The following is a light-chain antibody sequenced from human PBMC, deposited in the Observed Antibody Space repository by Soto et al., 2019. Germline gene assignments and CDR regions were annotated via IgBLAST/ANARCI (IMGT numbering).Light chain of an antibody. CDR3: QQGHNWPLT. CDR1: QSINSE. J-gene: IGKJ2*01. V-gene: IGKV3-15*01. CDR2: GAS. Sequence: EILMTQSPATLSLSPGERAALSCRASQSINSELAWYQQKHGQPPRLLIYGASTRATGVPARFTGSESGSESTLTISGLQSEDFAVYYCQQGHNWPLTFGQGTRLEI.